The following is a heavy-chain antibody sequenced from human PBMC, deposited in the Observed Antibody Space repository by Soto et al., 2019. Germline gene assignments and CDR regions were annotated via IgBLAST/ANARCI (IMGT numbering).Heavy chain of an antibody. CDR2: ISGSGRNI. V-gene: IGHV3-23*01. CDR3: AKDDRTASRIDY. CDR1: GLSFYLYS. J-gene: IGHJ4*02. Sequence: EVQLLESGGGLVQPGGSLRLSCATSGLSFYLYSMGWVRQAPGKGLEWVSAISGSGRNIHYADSVKGRFTISRDNSKNTLSLQMNSLRAEDTALYYCAKDDRTASRIDYWGQGTLVTVSS. D-gene: IGHD2-21*02.